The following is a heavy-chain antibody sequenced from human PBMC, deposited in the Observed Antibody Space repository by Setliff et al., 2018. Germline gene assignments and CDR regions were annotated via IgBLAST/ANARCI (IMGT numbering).Heavy chain of an antibody. CDR2: IIPIFGTA. J-gene: IGHJ6*02. Sequence: ASVKVSCKASGGTFSSYAISWVRQAPGQGLEWMGGIIPIFGTANYAQKFQGRVTITTDESASTAYMELSSLRSEDTAVYYCARDRDCSGGSCYSHYYYGMDVWGQGTTVTVSS. CDR1: GGTFSSYA. CDR3: ARDRDCSGGSCYSHYYYGMDV. D-gene: IGHD2-15*01. V-gene: IGHV1-69*05.